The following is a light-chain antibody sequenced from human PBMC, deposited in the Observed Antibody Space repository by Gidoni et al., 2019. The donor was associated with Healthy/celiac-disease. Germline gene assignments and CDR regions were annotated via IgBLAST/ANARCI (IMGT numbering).Light chain of an antibody. CDR1: QSVLYSSNNKNY. V-gene: IGKV4-1*01. J-gene: IGKJ1*01. CDR3: QQYYSTPRT. CDR2: WAS. Sequence: DIVMTQSPDSLAVSLGEWATINCKSSQSVLYSSNNKNYLAWYQQKPGQPPKLLIYWASTRESGVPDRFSGSGSGTDFTLTISSLQAEDVAVCYCQQYYSTPRTFXQXTKVEIK.